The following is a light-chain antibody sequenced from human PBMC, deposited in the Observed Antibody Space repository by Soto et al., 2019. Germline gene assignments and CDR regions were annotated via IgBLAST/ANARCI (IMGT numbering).Light chain of an antibody. CDR1: QSVSSY. V-gene: IGKV3-20*01. Sequence: EIVLTQSPATLSLSPGERATLSCRASQSVSSYLIWYQQKPGQAPRLLIYGASGRATGIPDRFSGSGSGTDFTLTISRLEPEDFAVYFCQYYDSFRTFGQGTKVDIK. J-gene: IGKJ1*01. CDR2: GAS. CDR3: QYYDSFRT.